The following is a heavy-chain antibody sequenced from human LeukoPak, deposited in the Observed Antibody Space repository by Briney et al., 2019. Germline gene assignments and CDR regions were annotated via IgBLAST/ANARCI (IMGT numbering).Heavy chain of an antibody. D-gene: IGHD3-3*01. CDR1: GGSISSGDYY. CDR2: IYYSGCT. V-gene: IGHV4-30-4*08. CDR3: ARVFEYYDFWSGYYRGGPQNALDI. Sequence: SETLSLTCTVSGGSISSGDYYWSWIRQPPGKGLEWIGYIYYSGCTYYNPSLKSRVTISVDTSKNQFSLKLSSVTAVDTAVYYCARVFEYYDFWSGYYRGGPQNALDIWGQGTMVTVSS. J-gene: IGHJ3*02.